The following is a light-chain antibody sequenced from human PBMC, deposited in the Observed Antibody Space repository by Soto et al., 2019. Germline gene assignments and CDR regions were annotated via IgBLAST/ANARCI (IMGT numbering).Light chain of an antibody. J-gene: IGLJ1*01. CDR1: SSDVGGYNY. CDR2: QVT. CDR3: TSYSSSDIFYV. V-gene: IGLV2-14*01. Sequence: QSALTQPPSASGSPGQSVAISCTGTSSDVGGYNYVSWYQHHPGKAPKLLIYQVTNRPSRVSNRFSGSKSGNTASLTISGLQADDEADYYCTSYSSSDIFYVFGTGTKLTVL.